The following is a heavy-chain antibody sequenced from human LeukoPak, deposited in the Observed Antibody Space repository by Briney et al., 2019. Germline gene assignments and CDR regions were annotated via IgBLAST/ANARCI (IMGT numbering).Heavy chain of an antibody. Sequence: SVKVSCKASGGTFSSYAISWVRRAPGQGLEWMGRIIPILGIANYAQKFQGRVTITADKSTSTAYMELSSLRSEDTAVYYCARILFDRSENWFDPWGQGTLVTVSS. CDR1: GGTFSSYA. CDR3: ARILFDRSENWFDP. CDR2: IIPILGIA. J-gene: IGHJ5*02. V-gene: IGHV1-69*04. D-gene: IGHD3-9*01.